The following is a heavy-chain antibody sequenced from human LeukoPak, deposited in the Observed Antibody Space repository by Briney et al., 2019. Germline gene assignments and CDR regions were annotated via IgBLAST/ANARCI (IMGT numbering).Heavy chain of an antibody. CDR3: ARDRGDILTGFDY. D-gene: IGHD3-9*01. CDR1: GGSIGSYY. CDR2: IYYSGST. V-gene: IGHV4-59*01. J-gene: IGHJ4*02. Sequence: SETLSLTCTVSGGSIGSYYWSWIRQPPGKGLEWIGYIYYSGSTNYNPSLKSRVTISVDTSKNQFSLKLSSVTAADTAVYYCARDRGDILTGFDYWGQGTLVTVSS.